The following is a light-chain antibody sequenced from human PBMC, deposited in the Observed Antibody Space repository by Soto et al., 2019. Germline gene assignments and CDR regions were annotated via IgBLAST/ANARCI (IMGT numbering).Light chain of an antibody. CDR1: QYISSY. CDR3: QQSYSNVALT. V-gene: IGKV1-39*01. Sequence: DIQMTQSPSSLSASVGDRVTITCRASQYISSYLNWYQQKPGKDPKVLIYAASTLQSGVPSRFSGSGSGTDFTLTISNLQPEDFATYYCQQSYSNVALTFGGGTKVEIK. CDR2: AAS. J-gene: IGKJ4*01.